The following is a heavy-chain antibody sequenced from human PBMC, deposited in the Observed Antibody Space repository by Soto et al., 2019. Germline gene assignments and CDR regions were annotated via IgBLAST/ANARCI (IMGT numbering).Heavy chain of an antibody. Sequence: QVQLQQWGAGLLKPSETLSLNCAVYGGSFSGYYWSWIRQPPGKGLEWIGEINHSGSINYNPSLTCIVPMSVDTCNNQFSLKLNSVTAADTAVFYCARAAWMRIPAASVRDYYCHGLDVWGQGTAVTVSS. V-gene: IGHV4-34*01. CDR3: ARAAWMRIPAASVRDYYCHGLDV. J-gene: IGHJ6*02. CDR2: INHSGSI. D-gene: IGHD2-15*01. CDR1: GGSFSGYY.